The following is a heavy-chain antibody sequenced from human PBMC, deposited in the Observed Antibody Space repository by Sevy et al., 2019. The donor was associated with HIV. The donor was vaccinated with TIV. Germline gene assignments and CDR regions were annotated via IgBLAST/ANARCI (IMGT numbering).Heavy chain of an antibody. CDR3: VRGKSDYVWGSRGKWFDP. D-gene: IGHD3-16*01. CDR1: GYSFTSYD. CDR2: MSPNNGNT. V-gene: IGHV1-8*01. J-gene: IGHJ5*02. Sequence: ASVKVSCKASGYSFTSYDINWVRQASAGGLEWMGWMSPNNGNTDYAQKFQGRVTFTRDASRGTAYMELTNLASDDTAIYYCVRGKSDYVWGSRGKWFDPWGQGTLVTVSS.